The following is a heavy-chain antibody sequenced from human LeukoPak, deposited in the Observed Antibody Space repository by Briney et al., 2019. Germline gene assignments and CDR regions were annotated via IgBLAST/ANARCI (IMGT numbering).Heavy chain of an antibody. D-gene: IGHD3-10*01. CDR2: IYYSGTT. Sequence: SETLSLTCTVSGGSISSYYWSWIRQPPGKGLEWIGYIYYSGTTNYNPSLKSRLTISVDTSKNQFSLKLTSVTAADTAVYYCAGRTGTYFDSWGQGTLVTVSS. CDR3: AGRTGTYFDS. V-gene: IGHV4-59*01. CDR1: GGSISSYY. J-gene: IGHJ4*02.